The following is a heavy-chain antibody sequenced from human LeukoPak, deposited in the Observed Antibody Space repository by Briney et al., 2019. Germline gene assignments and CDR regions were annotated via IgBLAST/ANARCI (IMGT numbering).Heavy chain of an antibody. CDR3: AREGIAEPNWFDP. J-gene: IGHJ5*02. CDR1: GGSISSGSYY. D-gene: IGHD6-13*01. Sequence: SETLSLTCTVSGGSISSGSYYWSWIRQPAGKGLEWIGRIYTSGSTNYNPSLKSRVTISVDTSKNQFSLKLSSVTAADTAVYYCAREGIAEPNWFDPWGQGTLVTVSS. V-gene: IGHV4-61*02. CDR2: IYTSGST.